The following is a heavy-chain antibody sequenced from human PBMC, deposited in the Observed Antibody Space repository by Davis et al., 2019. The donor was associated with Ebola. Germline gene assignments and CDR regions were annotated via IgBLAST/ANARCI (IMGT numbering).Heavy chain of an antibody. CDR1: GYTFTGYY. CDR2: INPNSGGT. J-gene: IGHJ6*02. CDR3: ARGSPGAGSGWYDPLADYYYGMDV. D-gene: IGHD6-19*01. Sequence: ASVKVSCKASGYTFTGYYMHWVRQAPGQGLEWMGWINPNSGGTNYAQKFQGWVTMTRDTSISTAYMELSRLRSDDTAVYYCARGSPGAGSGWYDPLADYYYGMDVWGQGTTVTVSS. V-gene: IGHV1-2*04.